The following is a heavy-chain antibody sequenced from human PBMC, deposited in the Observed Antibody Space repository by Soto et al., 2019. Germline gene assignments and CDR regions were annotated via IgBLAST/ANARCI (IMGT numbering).Heavy chain of an antibody. Sequence: VQLVESGGGVVQPGRSLRLSCAASGFTFSSYAMHWVRQAPGKGLEWVAGISYDGSNKYYADSVKSRFTISRDNYKNTLYLQMNSLRAEDTAVYYCARVTYYYDSSGYWNYWGQGTLVTVSS. J-gene: IGHJ4*02. D-gene: IGHD3-22*01. CDR3: ARVTYYYDSSGYWNY. V-gene: IGHV3-30-3*01. CDR2: ISYDGSNK. CDR1: GFTFSSYA.